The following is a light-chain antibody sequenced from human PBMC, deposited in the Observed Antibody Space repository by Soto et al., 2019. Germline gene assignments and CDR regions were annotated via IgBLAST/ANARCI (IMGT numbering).Light chain of an antibody. CDR2: DAS. J-gene: IGKJ1*01. CDR3: QQYKKWPLA. Sequence: EIVMTQSPATLSVSPGDRATLSCRASESISANLAWYQQKSGQAPRLLIYDASTRATGIPARFSGSGSGTEFTLTISSLQSEDFAVYYCQQYKKWPLAFGQGTKVEIK. V-gene: IGKV3-15*01. CDR1: ESISAN.